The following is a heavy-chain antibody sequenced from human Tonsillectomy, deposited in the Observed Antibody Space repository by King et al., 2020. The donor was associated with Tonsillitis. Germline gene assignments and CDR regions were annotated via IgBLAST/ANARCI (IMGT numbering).Heavy chain of an antibody. J-gene: IGHJ3*02. CDR2: IVVGSGNT. D-gene: IGHD1-26*01. V-gene: IGHV1-58*01. Sequence: QLVQSGPEGKKPGTSVKVSCKASGFTFTSSAVQWVRQARGQRREWIGWIVVGSGNTNYAQKFQERVTITRDMSTSTAYMELSSLRSEDTAVYYCAALGGYSGSYLAAFDIWGQGTMVTVSS. CDR1: GFTFTSSA. CDR3: AALGGYSGSYLAAFDI.